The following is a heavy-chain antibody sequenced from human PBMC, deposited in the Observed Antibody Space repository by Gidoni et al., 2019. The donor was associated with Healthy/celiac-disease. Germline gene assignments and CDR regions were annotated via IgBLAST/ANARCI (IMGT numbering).Heavy chain of an antibody. CDR1: GGSISSYY. CDR2: IYYSGST. Sequence: QVQLQESGPGLVKPSETLSLTCTVSGGSISSYYWSWIRQPPGKGLEWIGYIYYSGSTNYNPSLKSRVTISVDTSKNQFSLKLSSVTAADTAVYYCAREAAGSGVIDYWGQGTLVTVSS. D-gene: IGHD3-10*01. CDR3: AREAAGSGVIDY. V-gene: IGHV4-59*01. J-gene: IGHJ4*02.